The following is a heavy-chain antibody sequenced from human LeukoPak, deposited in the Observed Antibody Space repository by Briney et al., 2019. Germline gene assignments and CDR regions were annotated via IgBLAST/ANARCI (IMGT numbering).Heavy chain of an antibody. D-gene: IGHD4-17*01. CDR1: GGSFSGYY. CDR3: ARVIVGDYVGGTRYFDY. J-gene: IGHJ4*02. CDR2: INHSGST. V-gene: IGHV4-34*01. Sequence: PSETLSLTCAVYGGSFSGYYWSWIRQPPGKGLEWIGEINHSGSTNYNPSLKSRVTISVDTSKNQFSLKLSSVTAADTAVYYCARVIVGDYVGGTRYFDYWGQGTLVTVSS.